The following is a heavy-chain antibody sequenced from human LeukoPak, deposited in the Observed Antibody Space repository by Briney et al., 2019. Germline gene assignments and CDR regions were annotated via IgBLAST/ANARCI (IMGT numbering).Heavy chain of an antibody. CDR2: ISSSSSYI. V-gene: IGHV3-21*01. CDR1: GFTFSSYS. J-gene: IGHJ4*02. CDR3: ARGRRQAAGTRGNDY. D-gene: IGHD6-13*01. Sequence: PGGSLRLSCAASGFTFSSYSMNWVRQAPGKGLEWVSSISSSSSYIYYADSVKGRFTISRDNAKNSLYLQMNSLRAEDTAVYYCARGRRQAAGTRGNDYWGQGTLVTVSS.